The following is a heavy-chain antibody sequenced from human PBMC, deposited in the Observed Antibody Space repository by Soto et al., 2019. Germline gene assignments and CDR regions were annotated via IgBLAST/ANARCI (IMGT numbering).Heavy chain of an antibody. V-gene: IGHV3-23*01. J-gene: IGHJ4*02. CDR2: ISGSGGTT. CDR3: AKESGIGVPAMRRH. D-gene: IGHD6-19*01. CDR1: GFTFRNYA. Sequence: GGSLRLSCAASGFTFRNYAMNWVRQAPGKGLEWVSAISGSGGTTYYADSVKGRFTISRDSPKNTLYLQMNSLRAEDTAIYYCAKESGIGVPAMRRHWGQGTLVTVSS.